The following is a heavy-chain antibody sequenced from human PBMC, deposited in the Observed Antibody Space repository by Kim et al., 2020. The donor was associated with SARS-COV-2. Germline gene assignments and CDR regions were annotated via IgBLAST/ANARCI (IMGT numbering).Heavy chain of an antibody. CDR1: GFTFSSYA. CDR2: ISGSGGST. Sequence: GGSLRLSCAASGFTFSSYAMSWVRQAPGKGLEWVSAISGSGGSTYYADSVKGRFTISRDNSKNTLYLQMNSLRVEDTAVYYCAKCEGGAMIVVARTVYFDYWGQGTLVTVSS. CDR3: AKCEGGAMIVVARTVYFDY. J-gene: IGHJ4*02. V-gene: IGHV3-23*01. D-gene: IGHD3-22*01.